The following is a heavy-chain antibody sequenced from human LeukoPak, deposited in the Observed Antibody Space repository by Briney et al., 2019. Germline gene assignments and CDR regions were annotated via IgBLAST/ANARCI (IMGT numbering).Heavy chain of an antibody. J-gene: IGHJ3*02. Sequence: KPSETLSLTCAVSGGSISSSNWWSWVRQPPGKGLEWIGEIYHSGSTNYNPSLKSRVTISVDKSKNQFSLKLSSVTAADTAVYYCARDQQVGARSDAFDIWGQGTMVTVSS. V-gene: IGHV4-4*02. D-gene: IGHD1-26*01. CDR2: IYHSGST. CDR3: ARDQQVGARSDAFDI. CDR1: GGSISSSNW.